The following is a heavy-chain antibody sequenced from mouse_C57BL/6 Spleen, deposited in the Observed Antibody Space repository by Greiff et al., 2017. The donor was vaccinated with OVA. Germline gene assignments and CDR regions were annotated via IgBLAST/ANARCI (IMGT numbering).Heavy chain of an antibody. CDR3: ARWVGPYYFDY. Sequence: QVQLQQPGPELVMPGASVKLSCKASGYTFTSYWMHWVKQRPGQGLEWIGEIDPSDSSTNYNQKFKGKSTLTVDKSSSTAYMQLSSLTSEDSAVYYCARWVGPYYFDYWGQGTTLTVSS. D-gene: IGHD1-1*02. V-gene: IGHV1-69*01. CDR1: GYTFTSYW. CDR2: IDPSDSST. J-gene: IGHJ2*01.